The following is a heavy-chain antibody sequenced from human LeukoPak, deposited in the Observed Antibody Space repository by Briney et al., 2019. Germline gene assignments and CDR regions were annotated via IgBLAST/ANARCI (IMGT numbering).Heavy chain of an antibody. Sequence: GGSLRLSCGASGFMFTAHDMHWVRQAPGKGLEWVAFIQNDGSDKYYADSVKGRFTISRDNSKNTLYLQMNSLRREDTAVYFCAKPSGSGVDYWGQGTRVTVSS. V-gene: IGHV3-30*02. CDR3: AKPSGSGVDY. CDR1: GFMFTAHD. J-gene: IGHJ4*02. D-gene: IGHD1-26*01. CDR2: IQNDGSDK.